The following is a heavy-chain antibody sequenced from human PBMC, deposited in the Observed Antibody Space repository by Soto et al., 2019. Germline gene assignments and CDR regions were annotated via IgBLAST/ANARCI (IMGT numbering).Heavy chain of an antibody. Sequence: QVQLVESGGGVVQPGRSLRLSCAASGFTFSSYGMHWVRQAPGKGLEWVAVISYDGSNKYYADSVKGRFTISRDNSKNTLYLKMNSLRAEDTAVYYCAKSLAGNWNYDGVDYWGQGTLVTVSS. CDR1: GFTFSSYG. D-gene: IGHD1-7*01. CDR3: AKSLAGNWNYDGVDY. CDR2: ISYDGSNK. J-gene: IGHJ4*02. V-gene: IGHV3-30*18.